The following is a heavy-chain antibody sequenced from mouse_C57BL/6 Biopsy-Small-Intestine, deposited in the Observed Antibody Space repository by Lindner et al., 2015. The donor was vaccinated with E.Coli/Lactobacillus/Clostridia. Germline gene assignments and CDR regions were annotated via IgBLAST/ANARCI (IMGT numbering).Heavy chain of an antibody. CDR1: GYTFTTYG. CDR3: ARGIADIVVSPAAMRPLFGWFDP. D-gene: IGHD2-3*01. V-gene: IGHV1-4*01. CDR2: ISGYNGNT. Sequence: SVKVSCKASGYTFTTYGINWVRQAPGQGPEWMGWISGYNGNTKYAQKFQGRVTMTTDTFTSTAYMELRSLRSDDTAVYYCARGIADIVVSPAAMRPLFGWFDPWGQGTLVTVSS. J-gene: IGHJ4*01.